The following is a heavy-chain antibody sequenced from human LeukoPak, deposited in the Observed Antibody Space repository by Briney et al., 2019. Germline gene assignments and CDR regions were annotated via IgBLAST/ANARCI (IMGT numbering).Heavy chain of an antibody. CDR2: IIPIFGTA. J-gene: IGHJ3*02. D-gene: IGHD3-22*01. Sequence: ASVTVSCTASGGTFSIYAISWVRQAPGQGLEWMGGIIPIFGTANYAQKFQGRVTITADESTSTAYMELSSLRSEDTAVYYCASRTGRAIEYYDSSGYSRGDAFDIWGQGTMVTVSS. V-gene: IGHV1-69*13. CDR1: GGTFSIYA. CDR3: ASRTGRAIEYYDSSGYSRGDAFDI.